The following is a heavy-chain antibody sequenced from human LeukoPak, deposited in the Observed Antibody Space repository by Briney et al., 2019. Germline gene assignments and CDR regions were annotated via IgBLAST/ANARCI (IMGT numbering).Heavy chain of an antibody. CDR3: ARSLPDYYDSSGYYYYFDY. J-gene: IGHJ4*02. D-gene: IGHD3-22*01. V-gene: IGHV3-74*01. CDR1: GFTFSSYW. CDR2: INSDGSST. Sequence: PGGSLRLSCAGSGFTFSSYWMHWVRQAPGKGLVWVSRINSDGSSTNYADSVKGRFTISRDNAKNTLYLQMNSLRAEDTAVYYCARSLPDYYDSSGYYYYFDYWGQGTLVTVSS.